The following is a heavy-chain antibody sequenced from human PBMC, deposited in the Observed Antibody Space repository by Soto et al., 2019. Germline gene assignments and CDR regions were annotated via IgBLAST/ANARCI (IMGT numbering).Heavy chain of an antibody. D-gene: IGHD3-3*01. CDR2: ILYDGTNK. V-gene: IGHV3-30*18. CDR1: GFTFSSHG. Sequence: GGSLRLSCTASGFTFSSHGMHWVRQAPGKGLEWVAGILYDGTNKYYADSVKGRFAISRDNSKNTLYLQMNSLRAEDTAVYRCAXRKGQNYDFWSGYYFDNWGQGTLVTVSS. J-gene: IGHJ4*02. CDR3: AXRKGQNYDFWSGYYFDN.